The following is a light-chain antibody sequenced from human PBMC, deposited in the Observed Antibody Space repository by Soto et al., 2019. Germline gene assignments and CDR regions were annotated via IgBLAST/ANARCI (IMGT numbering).Light chain of an antibody. Sequence: DVDSTQSPYSLCAYVRARLIIPGMSTQTIHTYLHWYQEKTGKAPRLLIYAVSSLQSGVPPRFSGSGSGTDFTLPISNLQPEDFATYYCQQTYSIPISFGGGTKV. CDR2: AVS. V-gene: IGKV1-39*01. CDR1: QTIHTY. J-gene: IGKJ4*01. CDR3: QQTYSIPIS.